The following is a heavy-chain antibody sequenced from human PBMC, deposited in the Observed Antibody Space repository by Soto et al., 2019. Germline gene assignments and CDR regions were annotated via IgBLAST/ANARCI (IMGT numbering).Heavy chain of an antibody. J-gene: IGHJ6*02. CDR2: MNPNRGNT. D-gene: IGHD1-1*01. V-gene: IGHV1-8*01. CDR3: ARERGAYYYYYGMDV. CDR1: GYTFTSYD. Sequence: GASVQVSCKASGYTFTSYDINWVRQATGQGLEWMGWMNPNRGNTGYAQKFQGRVTMTRNTSISTAYMELSSLRSEDTAVYYCARERGAYYYYYGMDVWGQGITVTVSS.